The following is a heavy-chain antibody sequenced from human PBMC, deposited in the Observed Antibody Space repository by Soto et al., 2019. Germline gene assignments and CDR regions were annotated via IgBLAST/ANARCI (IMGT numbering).Heavy chain of an antibody. CDR3: VKVSTFYAILTGYYPTDFVDP. J-gene: IGHJ5*02. CDR1: GFTFSDFS. CDR2: ISSDGDIT. Sequence: GGSLRLSCSASGFTFSDFSIHWVRQAPGKGLQYVSTISSDGDITKYTDSVKGRFTISRDNSKNTVYLQMSSLRAEDTAVYYCVKVSTFYAILTGYYPTDFVDPWGQGTLVTVSS. D-gene: IGHD3-9*01. V-gene: IGHV3-64D*06.